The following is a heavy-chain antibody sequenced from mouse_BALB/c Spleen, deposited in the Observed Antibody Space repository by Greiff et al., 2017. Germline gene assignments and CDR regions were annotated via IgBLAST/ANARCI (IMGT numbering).Heavy chain of an antibody. CDR2: IDPENGNT. J-gene: IGHJ4*01. D-gene: IGHD2-3*01. V-gene: IGHV14-1*02. CDR3: ARGGGYYENYYAMDY. CDR1: GFNIKDYY. Sequence: VQLKQSGAELVRPGALVKLSCKASGFNIKDYYMHWVKQRPEQGLEWIGWIDPENGNTIYDPKFQGKASITADTSSNTAYLQLSSLTSEDTAVYYCARGGGYYENYYAMDYWGQGTSVTVSS.